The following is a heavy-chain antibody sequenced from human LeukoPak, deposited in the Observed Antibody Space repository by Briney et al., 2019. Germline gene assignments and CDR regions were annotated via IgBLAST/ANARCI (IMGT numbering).Heavy chain of an antibody. CDR2: IYTGGNE. J-gene: IGHJ4*02. CDR1: GFSVSSKY. CDR3: ASLDY. Sequence: GGSLRLSCAASGFSVSSKYLSWVRQAPGKGLEWVSVIYTGGNEYYADSVKGRFTISRDNSKNMVYLQMNSLRAEDTALYYCASLDYWGQGTPVTVSS. V-gene: IGHV3-53*01.